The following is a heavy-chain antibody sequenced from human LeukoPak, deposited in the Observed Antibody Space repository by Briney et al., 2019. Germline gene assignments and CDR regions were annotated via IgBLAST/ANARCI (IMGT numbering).Heavy chain of an antibody. CDR1: GGSISSYN. D-gene: IGHD5-12*01. CDR3: ARHGHIVATLRGAFDI. J-gene: IGHJ3*02. Sequence: SETLSLTCTVSGGSISSYNWSWIRQPPGKGLEWIGYIYYSGSTNYNPSLKSRVTISVDTSKNQFSLKLSSVTAADTAVYYCARHGHIVATLRGAFDIWGQGTMVTVSS. CDR2: IYYSGST. V-gene: IGHV4-59*08.